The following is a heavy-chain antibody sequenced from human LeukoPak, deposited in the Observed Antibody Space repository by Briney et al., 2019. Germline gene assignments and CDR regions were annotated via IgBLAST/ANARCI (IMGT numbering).Heavy chain of an antibody. D-gene: IGHD3-22*01. CDR2: IYYSGST. J-gene: IGHJ4*02. Sequence: SETLSLTCTVSGGSISSYYWSWIRQPPGKGLEWIGYIYYSGSTNYNPSLKSRVTISVDTSKNQFSLKLSSVTAADTAVYYCATRSRDSSGSWYFDYWGQGTLVTVSS. CDR1: GGSISSYY. CDR3: ATRSRDSSGSWYFDY. V-gene: IGHV4-59*01.